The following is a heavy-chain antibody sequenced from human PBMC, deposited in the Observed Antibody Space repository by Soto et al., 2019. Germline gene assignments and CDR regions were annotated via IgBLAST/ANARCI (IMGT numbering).Heavy chain of an antibody. D-gene: IGHD3-3*01. J-gene: IGHJ6*04. CDR2: INPNSGET. V-gene: IGHV1-2*02. CDR1: GYSFSGYY. Sequence: ASVKVSCKASGYSFSGYYIHWVRQAPGQGLEWMGWINPNSGETDYAQKFLGRVTMTSDTSISTAFMALSSLRSDDTAVYYCAIERPFLEWYCYGMNGCGKGTTITVSS. CDR3: AIERPFLEWYCYGMNG.